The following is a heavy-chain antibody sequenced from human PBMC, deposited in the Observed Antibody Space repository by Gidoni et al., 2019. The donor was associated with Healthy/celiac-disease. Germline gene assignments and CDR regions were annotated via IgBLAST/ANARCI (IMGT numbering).Heavy chain of an antibody. D-gene: IGHD3-3*01. Sequence: QVQLVESGGGVVQPGRSLRLSCAAAGFTFSSYGMHWVRQAPGKGLEWVAVIWYDGSNKYYADSVKGRFTISRDNSKNTLYLQMNSLRAEDTAVYYCARDANTRGVDYFDYWGQGTLVTVSS. V-gene: IGHV3-33*01. CDR3: ARDANTRGVDYFDY. J-gene: IGHJ4*02. CDR1: GFTFSSYG. CDR2: IWYDGSNK.